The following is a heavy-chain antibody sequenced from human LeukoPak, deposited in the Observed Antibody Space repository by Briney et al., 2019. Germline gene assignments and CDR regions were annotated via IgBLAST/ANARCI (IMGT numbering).Heavy chain of an antibody. J-gene: IGHJ4*02. CDR3: ARGPQLPWYFDY. CDR1: GFTVSSNY. Sequence: GGSLRLSCAASGFTVSSNYMSWVRQAPGKGLEWVSVIYSGGSTYYADSVKGRFTISRDNSKNTLYLQMNSLRAEDTAVYYCARGPQLPWYFDYWGQGTLVTVSS. CDR2: IYSGGST. D-gene: IGHD1-26*01. V-gene: IGHV3-53*01.